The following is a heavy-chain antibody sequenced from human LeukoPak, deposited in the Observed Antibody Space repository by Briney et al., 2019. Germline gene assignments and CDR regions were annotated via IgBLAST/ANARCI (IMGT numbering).Heavy chain of an antibody. CDR2: IIPIFGTA. CDR1: GGTFSSYA. Sequence: SVKVSCKASGGTFSSYAISWVRQAPGQGLEWMGGIIPIFGTANYAQKFQGRVTITADESTSTAYMELSSLRSEDTAVYYCARDLSPLGDSSGTSDYWGQGTLVTVSS. V-gene: IGHV1-69*13. J-gene: IGHJ4*02. D-gene: IGHD3-22*01. CDR3: ARDLSPLGDSSGTSDY.